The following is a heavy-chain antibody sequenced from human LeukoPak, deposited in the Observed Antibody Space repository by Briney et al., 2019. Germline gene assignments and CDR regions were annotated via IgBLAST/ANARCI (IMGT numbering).Heavy chain of an antibody. CDR2: ISGSGGST. CDR3: ARFLVRGVIYFDY. J-gene: IGHJ4*02. CDR1: GFTFSSYA. D-gene: IGHD3-10*01. V-gene: IGHV3-23*01. Sequence: GGSLRLSCAASGFTFSSYAMSWVRQAPGKGLEWVSAISGSGGSTYYADSVKGRFTISRDNSKNTLYQQMNSLRAEDTAVYYCARFLVRGVIYFDYWGQGTLVTVSS.